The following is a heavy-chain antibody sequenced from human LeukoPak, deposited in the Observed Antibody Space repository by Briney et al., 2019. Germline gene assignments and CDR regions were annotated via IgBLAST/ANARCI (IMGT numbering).Heavy chain of an antibody. CDR1: GGSISTYY. J-gene: IGHJ4*02. CDR2: IYYSGST. CDR3: ARIRDGSGSYYWLDY. V-gene: IGHV4-59*01. Sequence: SETLSLTCTVSGGSISTYYWNWIRQSPGKGLEWIGYIYYSGSTDYNPSLKSRVTISVDTSKNQFSLQLSSVTAADTAVYYCARIRDGSGSYYWLDYWGQGTLVTVSS. D-gene: IGHD3-10*01.